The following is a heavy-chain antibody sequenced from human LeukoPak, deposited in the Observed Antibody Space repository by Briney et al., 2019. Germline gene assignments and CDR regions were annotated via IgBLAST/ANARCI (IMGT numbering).Heavy chain of an antibody. V-gene: IGHV3-21*01. J-gene: IGHJ4*02. CDR1: GFTFGSYS. D-gene: IGHD5-18*01. CDR3: ASGGDTAMVDY. CDR2: ISSSSSYI. Sequence: PGGSLRLSCAASGFTFGSYSMNWVRQAPGKGLEWVSSISSSSSYIYYADSVKGRFTISGDNAKNSLYLQMNSLRAEDTAVYYCASGGDTAMVDYWGQGTLVTVSS.